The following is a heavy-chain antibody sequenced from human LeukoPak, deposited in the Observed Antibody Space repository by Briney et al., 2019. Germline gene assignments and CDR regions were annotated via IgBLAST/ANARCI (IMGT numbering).Heavy chain of an antibody. CDR2: INPNSGGT. CDR1: GYTFTGYY. Sequence: ASVKVSCKASGYTFTGYYMHWVRQAPGQGLEWMGWINPNSGGTNYAQKLQGRVTMTTDTSTSTAYMELRSLRSDDTAVYYCARDGSITGTTYYYGMDVWGQGTTVTVSS. CDR3: ARDGSITGTTYYYGMDV. V-gene: IGHV1-2*02. J-gene: IGHJ6*02. D-gene: IGHD1-7*01.